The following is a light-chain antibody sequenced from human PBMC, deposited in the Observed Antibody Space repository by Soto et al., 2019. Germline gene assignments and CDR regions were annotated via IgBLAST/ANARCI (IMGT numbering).Light chain of an antibody. Sequence: EIVLTQSPGTLSLCPGERTTLSCRASQSIGSSYLAWYQQKPGQAPRLLIYGASDRATGILDRFSGSGSGTDFTLTISRLEPEDFAVDYCQHYDTSPPVYPFCHGTKLEIK. V-gene: IGKV3-20*01. CDR1: QSIGSSY. J-gene: IGKJ2*01. CDR2: GAS. CDR3: QHYDTSPPVYP.